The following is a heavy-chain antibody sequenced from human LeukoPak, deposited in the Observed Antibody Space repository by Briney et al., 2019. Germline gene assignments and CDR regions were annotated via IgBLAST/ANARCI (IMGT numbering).Heavy chain of an antibody. V-gene: IGHV3-53*01. CDR3: AALARDY. CDR2: IHNDGST. D-gene: IGHD3-3*02. Sequence: QPGGSLRLSCAASGFIVSSNYMTWVRQAPGEGLEWVSVIHNDGSTYYTDSMKGRFTISRDNSKNTLYPQMNSLRVEDTAVYYCAALARDYWGQGTLVTVFS. CDR1: GFIVSSNY. J-gene: IGHJ4*02.